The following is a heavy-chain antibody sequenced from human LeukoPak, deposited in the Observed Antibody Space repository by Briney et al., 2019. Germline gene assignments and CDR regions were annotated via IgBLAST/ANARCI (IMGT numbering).Heavy chain of an antibody. J-gene: IGHJ4*02. V-gene: IGHV4-61*08. D-gene: IGHD6-13*01. Sequence: PSETLSLTCAVSGGSSSRGGYSWSWIRQPPGKGLEWVGYISYSGRTNYNPSLKSRVTISIDTSKNQFSLKLSAVTAADTAVYYCARQYSSSSYYFDYWGQGTLVTVSP. CDR3: ARQYSSSSYYFDY. CDR2: ISYSGRT. CDR1: GGSSSRGGYS.